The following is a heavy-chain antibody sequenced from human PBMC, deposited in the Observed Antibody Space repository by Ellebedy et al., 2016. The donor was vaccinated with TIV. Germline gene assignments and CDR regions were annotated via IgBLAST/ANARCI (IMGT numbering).Heavy chain of an antibody. J-gene: IGHJ6*03. CDR3: ATLGHCTGTRCYAGYYHYYYMDV. CDR1: GGTFSSFG. V-gene: IGHV1-69*13. Sequence: SVKVSXXAPGGTFSSFGISWVRQAPGQGPEWMGGIIPVLVTTNYAQKFQGRVTITADESTSTAYMELSSLRSEDTAVYYCATLGHCTGTRCYAGYYHYYYMDVWGKGTTVTVSS. D-gene: IGHD2-2*01. CDR2: IIPVLVTT.